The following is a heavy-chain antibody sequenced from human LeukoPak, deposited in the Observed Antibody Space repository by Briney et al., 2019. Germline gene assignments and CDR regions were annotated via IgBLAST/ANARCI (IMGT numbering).Heavy chain of an antibody. CDR3: ARDLYYGSGSYYHDY. Sequence: GGSLRLSCAASGFTFSSYGMNWVRQAPGKGLEWVSYISSSGSTIYYADSVKGRFTISRDNAKNSLYPQMNSLRAEDTAVYYCARDLYYGSGSYYHDYWGQGTLVTVSS. CDR1: GFTFSSYG. D-gene: IGHD3-10*01. J-gene: IGHJ4*02. CDR2: ISSSGSTI. V-gene: IGHV3-48*03.